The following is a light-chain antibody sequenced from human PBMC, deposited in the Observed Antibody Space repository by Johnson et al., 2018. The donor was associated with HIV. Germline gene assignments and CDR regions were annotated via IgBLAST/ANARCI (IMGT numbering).Light chain of an antibody. J-gene: IGLJ1*01. CDR1: SSNIGSNT. Sequence: QSVLTQPPSASGTPGQRVTISCSGSSSNIGSNTVNWYQQLPGTAPKLLIYRNNQRPSGVPDRFSGSKSGTSASLAISGLQAEDEADYSCAAWDDSLRGVFGTGTKVTVL. CDR2: RNN. V-gene: IGLV1-44*01. CDR3: AAWDDSLRGV.